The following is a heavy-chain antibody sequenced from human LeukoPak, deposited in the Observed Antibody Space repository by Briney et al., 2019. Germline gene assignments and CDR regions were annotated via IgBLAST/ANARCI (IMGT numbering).Heavy chain of an antibody. J-gene: IGHJ4*02. D-gene: IGHD3-10*01. Sequence: SETLSLTCTVSGASISSYYWSWIRQPPGKGLEWIGYIYYSGSTNYNPSLKSRVTISVDTSKYQFSLKLSSVTAADTTVYYCASLARYYYGSGWPSIDYWGQGTLVTVSS. V-gene: IGHV4-59*01. CDR2: IYYSGST. CDR3: ASLARYYYGSGWPSIDY. CDR1: GASISSYY.